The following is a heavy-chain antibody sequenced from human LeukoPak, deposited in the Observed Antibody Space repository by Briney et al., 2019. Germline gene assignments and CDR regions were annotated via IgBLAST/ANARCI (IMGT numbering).Heavy chain of an antibody. CDR1: GFTFSSYG. Sequence: GGSLRLYCAASGFTFSSYGMHWVRQATGKGLEWVAVIWYDGSNKYYADSVKGRFTISRDNSKNTLYLQMNSLRAEDTAVYYCAREYDYYDSSGYLQYFQHWGQGTLVTVSS. CDR3: AREYDYYDSSGYLQYFQH. CDR2: IWYDGSNK. V-gene: IGHV3-33*01. J-gene: IGHJ1*01. D-gene: IGHD3-22*01.